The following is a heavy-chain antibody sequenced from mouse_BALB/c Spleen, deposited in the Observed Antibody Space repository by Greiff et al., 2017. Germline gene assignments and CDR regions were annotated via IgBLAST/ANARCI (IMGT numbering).Heavy chain of an antibody. CDR3: ARDGYGHYVMDY. CDR2: IWAGGST. CDR1: GFSLTSYG. V-gene: IGHV2-9*02. D-gene: IGHD1-1*02. J-gene: IGHJ4*01. Sequence: VKLMESGPGLVAPSQSLSITCTVSGFSLTSYGVHWVRQPPGKGLEWLGVIWAGGSTNYNSALMSRLSISKDNSKSQVFLKMNSLQTDDTAMYYCARDGYGHYVMDYWGQGTSVTVSS.